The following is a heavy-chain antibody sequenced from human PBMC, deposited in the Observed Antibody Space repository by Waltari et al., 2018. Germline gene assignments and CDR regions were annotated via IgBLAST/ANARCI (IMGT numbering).Heavy chain of an antibody. V-gene: IGHV3-33*06. Sequence: QVQLVESGGGVVQPGRSLRLSCAASGFTFSSYGMHWVRQAPGKGLEWVAVIWYDGSNKYYADSVKGRFTISRDNSKNTLYLQMNSLRAEDTAVYYCAKGMYYYERWGQGTMVTVSS. CDR1: GFTFSSYG. J-gene: IGHJ3*01. CDR3: AKGMYYYER. D-gene: IGHD3-22*01. CDR2: IWYDGSNK.